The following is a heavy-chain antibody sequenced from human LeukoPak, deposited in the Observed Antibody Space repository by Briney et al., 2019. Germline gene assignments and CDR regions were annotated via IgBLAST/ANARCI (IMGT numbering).Heavy chain of an antibody. CDR2: INPSGGST. J-gene: IGHJ6*03. CDR1: GYTFTSYY. CDR3: ARDSGGYSSSWYVYYYYMDV. D-gene: IGHD6-13*01. Sequence: ASVKVSCKASGYTFTSYYMHWVRQAPGQGLEWMGIINPSGGSTSYAQKFQGRVTITADESTSTAYMELRSLRSDDTAVYYCARDSGGYSSSWYVYYYYMDVWGKGTTVTVSS. V-gene: IGHV1-46*01.